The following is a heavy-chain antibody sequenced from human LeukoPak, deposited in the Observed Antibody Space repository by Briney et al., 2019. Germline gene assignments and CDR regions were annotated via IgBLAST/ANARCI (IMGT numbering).Heavy chain of an antibody. CDR2: ISSSSSYI. V-gene: IGHV3-21*01. D-gene: IGHD2-15*01. J-gene: IGHJ4*02. Sequence: KPGGSLRLSCAASGFTFSSYSMNWVRQAPGKGLEWVSSISSSSSYIYYADSVKGRFTISRDNAKNSLYLQMNSLRAEDTAVYYCARDAVVVAATLDWGQGTLVTVSS. CDR1: GFTFSSYS. CDR3: ARDAVVVAATLD.